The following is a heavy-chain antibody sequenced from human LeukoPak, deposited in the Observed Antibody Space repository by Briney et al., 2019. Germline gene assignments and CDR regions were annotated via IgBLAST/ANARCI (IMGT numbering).Heavy chain of an antibody. CDR1: GGTFSSYT. CDR2: IIPILGIA. J-gene: IGHJ5*02. Sequence: ASVKVSCKASGGTFSSYTISWVRQAPGQGLEWMGRIIPILGIANYAQKFQGRVTITADKSMSTAYMELSSLRSEDTAVYYCARSEQLYNWFDPWGQGTLVTVSS. D-gene: IGHD6-6*01. CDR3: ARSEQLYNWFDP. V-gene: IGHV1-69*02.